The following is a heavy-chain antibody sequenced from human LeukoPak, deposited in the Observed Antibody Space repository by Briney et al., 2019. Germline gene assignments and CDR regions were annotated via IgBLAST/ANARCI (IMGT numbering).Heavy chain of an antibody. J-gene: IGHJ3*02. CDR1: GYTFTSYG. CDR3: ARGGYDFWSGYRPDAFDI. D-gene: IGHD3-3*01. Sequence: GASVKVSCKASGYTFTSYGISWVRQAPGQGLEWMGWINPNSGGTNYAQKFQRRVTMTRDTSISTAYMELSRLRSDDTAVYYCARGGYDFWSGYRPDAFDIWGQGTMVTVSS. CDR2: INPNSGGT. V-gene: IGHV1-2*02.